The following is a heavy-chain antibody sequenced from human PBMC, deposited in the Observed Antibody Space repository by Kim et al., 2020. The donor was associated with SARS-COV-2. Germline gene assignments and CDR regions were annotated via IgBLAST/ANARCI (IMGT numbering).Heavy chain of an antibody. Sequence: SETLSLTCAVYGGSFSGYYWSWIRQPPGKGLEWIGEINNSGSTNYNPSLKSRVTISVDTSKNQFSLKLSSVTAADTAVYYCARLYYGSGSYYKRYYYGMDVWGQGTTVTVSS. D-gene: IGHD3-10*01. CDR3: ARLYYGSGSYYKRYYYGMDV. V-gene: IGHV4-34*01. J-gene: IGHJ6*02. CDR2: INNSGST. CDR1: GGSFSGYY.